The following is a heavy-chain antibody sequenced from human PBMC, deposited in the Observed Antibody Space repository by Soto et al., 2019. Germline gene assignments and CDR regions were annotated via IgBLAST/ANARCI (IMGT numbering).Heavy chain of an antibody. D-gene: IGHD2-15*01. V-gene: IGHV1-18*01. J-gene: IGHJ4*01. CDR1: GYTFTSYG. Sequence: ASVKVSCKASGYTFTSYGISWVRQAPGQGLEWMGWISAYNGNTNYAQKLQGRVTMTTDTSTSTAYMELRSLRSDDTAVYYCARVPLDFSGGSCYEVYFDSWGHGTLVTVSS. CDR2: ISAYNGNT. CDR3: ARVPLDFSGGSCYEVYFDS.